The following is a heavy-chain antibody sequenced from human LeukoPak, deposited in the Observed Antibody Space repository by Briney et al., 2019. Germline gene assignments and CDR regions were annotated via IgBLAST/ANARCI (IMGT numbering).Heavy chain of an antibody. V-gene: IGHV3-7*01. Sequence: PGGSLRLSCAASGFNFSNYWMTWVRQAPEKGLEWVANIKEDGSEKYYVDSVKGRFAISRDNAKNSLYLQMNSLRAEDTAVYYCVKGGWADYWGQGTLATVSS. CDR1: GFNFSNYW. J-gene: IGHJ4*02. CDR2: IKEDGSEK. CDR3: VKGGWADY. D-gene: IGHD6-19*01.